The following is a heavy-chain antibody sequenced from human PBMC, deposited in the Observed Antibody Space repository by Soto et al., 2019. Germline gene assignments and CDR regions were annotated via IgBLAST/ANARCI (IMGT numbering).Heavy chain of an antibody. CDR2: INPNSGGT. CDR1: GYTFTGYY. Sequence: ASVKVSCKASGYTFTGYYMHWVRQAPGQGLEWMGWINPNSGGTNYAQKFQGWVTMTRDTSISTAYMELSSLRSDDTAVYYCARGELLPYYYGMDVWGQGTTVTVSS. V-gene: IGHV1-2*04. D-gene: IGHD1-26*01. J-gene: IGHJ6*02. CDR3: ARGELLPYYYGMDV.